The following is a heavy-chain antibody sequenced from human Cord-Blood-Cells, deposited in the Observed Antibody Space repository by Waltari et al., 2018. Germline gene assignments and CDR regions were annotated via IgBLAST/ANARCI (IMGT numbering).Heavy chain of an antibody. CDR2: INHSGST. J-gene: IGHJ6*02. D-gene: IGHD3-3*01. CDR1: GGSFSGYY. Sequence: QVQLQQWGAGLLKPSETLSLTCAVYGGSFSGYYSLWIRQPPGKGLEWLGEINHSGSTNYNPSLKSRVTISVDTSKNQFSLKLSSVTAADTAVYYCARGDYDFWSGYYGMDVWGQGTTVTVSS. V-gene: IGHV4-34*01. CDR3: ARGDYDFWSGYYGMDV.